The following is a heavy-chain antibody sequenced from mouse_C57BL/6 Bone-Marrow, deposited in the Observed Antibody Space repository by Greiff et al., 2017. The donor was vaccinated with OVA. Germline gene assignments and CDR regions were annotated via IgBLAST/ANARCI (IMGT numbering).Heavy chain of an antibody. CDR3: ARARQLRQYYFDY. CDR1: GYTFTSYW. CDR2: IHPNSGST. Sequence: QVQLKQPGAELVKPGASVKLSCKASGYTFTSYWMHWVKQRPGQGPEWIGMIHPNSGSTNYNEKFKSKATLTVDKSSSTAYMQLCSLTSEDSAVYYCARARQLRQYYFDYWGQGTTLTVSS. V-gene: IGHV1-64*01. J-gene: IGHJ2*01. D-gene: IGHD3-2*02.